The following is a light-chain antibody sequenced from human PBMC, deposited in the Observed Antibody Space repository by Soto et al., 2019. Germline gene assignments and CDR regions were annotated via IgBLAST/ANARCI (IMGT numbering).Light chain of an antibody. Sequence: QSALTQPPSASGSPGQSVAISCTGTNSDVGGYNYVSWYQQHPGKAPKLMIYEVNKRPSGVPDRFSGSKSGNTASLIVSGLQADDEDDYYCSSYAGSNNLIFGGGTKLTVL. J-gene: IGLJ2*01. CDR2: EVN. CDR1: NSDVGGYNY. CDR3: SSYAGSNNLI. V-gene: IGLV2-8*01.